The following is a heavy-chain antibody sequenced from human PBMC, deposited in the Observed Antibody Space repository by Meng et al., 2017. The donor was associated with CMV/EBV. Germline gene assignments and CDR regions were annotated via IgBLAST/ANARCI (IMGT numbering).Heavy chain of an antibody. CDR2: VNIEGSII. D-gene: IGHD6-13*01. J-gene: IGHJ3*02. Sequence: FTVSGYWMHWVRQGPGKWLVWVSRVNIEGSIISYADSVKGRFTISRDNAKNTLYLQMNSLRAEDTAVYYCVRAGGIAAAVAASAFDIWGQGTMVTVSS. CDR3: VRAGGIAAAVAASAFDI. CDR1: FTVSGYW. V-gene: IGHV3-74*01.